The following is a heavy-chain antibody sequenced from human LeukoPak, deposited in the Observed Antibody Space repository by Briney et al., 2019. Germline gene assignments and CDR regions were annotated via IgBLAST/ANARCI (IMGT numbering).Heavy chain of an antibody. V-gene: IGHV5-51*01. CDR3: ARPVDCSSTSCSDY. CDR1: GYSFTTYW. Sequence: GESLKISCKGSGYSFTTYWIGWVRQMPGKGLEWMGIIFPGDSDTRYSPSFQGQVTISADKSISTAYLQWSSLKASDTAMYYCARPVDCSSTSCSDYWGQGTLVTVSS. D-gene: IGHD2-2*01. J-gene: IGHJ4*02. CDR2: IFPGDSDT.